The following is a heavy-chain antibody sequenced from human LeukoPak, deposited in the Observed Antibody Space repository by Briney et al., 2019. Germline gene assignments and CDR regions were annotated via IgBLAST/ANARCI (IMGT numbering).Heavy chain of an antibody. CDR2: IYYSGST. J-gene: IGHJ4*02. CDR3: ARTHTAMKALVY. V-gene: IGHV4-30-4*01. Sequence: SETLSLTCTVSGGSISSGDYYWIWLRQPPGKGLEWIGSIYYSGSTYYNPSLKSRVTISVDTSKNQFSLKLSSVTAADTAVYYCARTHTAMKALVYWGQGTLVTVSS. CDR1: GGSISSGDYY. D-gene: IGHD5-18*01.